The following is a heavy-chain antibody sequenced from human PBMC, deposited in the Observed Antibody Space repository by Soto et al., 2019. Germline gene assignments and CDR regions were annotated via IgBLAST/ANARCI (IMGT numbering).Heavy chain of an antibody. J-gene: IGHJ3*02. D-gene: IGHD2-15*01. V-gene: IGHV1-8*01. Sequence: QVQLVQSGAEVKKPGASVKVSCKASGYTFTSHHIIWVRQTTKHGLEWMGWMSPFSGDSGSAQKFQGRITMTRDSSTSTAYMDLSSLTPDDSAVYFCARGLCTGGTCYGLTSDIWGQGTSVTVS. CDR2: MSPFSGDS. CDR1: GYTFTSHH. CDR3: ARGLCTGGTCYGLTSDI.